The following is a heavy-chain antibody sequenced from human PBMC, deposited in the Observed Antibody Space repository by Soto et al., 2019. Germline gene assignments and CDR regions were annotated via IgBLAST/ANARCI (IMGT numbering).Heavy chain of an antibody. V-gene: IGHV3-53*01. J-gene: IGHJ4*02. CDR2: IYSGGST. CDR3: ARDRQSYSSSWPHFDY. Sequence: GGSLRLSCAASGFTVSSNYMSWVRQAPGKGLEWVSVIYSGGSTYYADSVKGRFTISKDNSKNTLYLQMKSLRAEDTAVYYCARDRQSYSSSWPHFDYWGQGTLVTVSS. D-gene: IGHD6-13*01. CDR1: GFTVSSNY.